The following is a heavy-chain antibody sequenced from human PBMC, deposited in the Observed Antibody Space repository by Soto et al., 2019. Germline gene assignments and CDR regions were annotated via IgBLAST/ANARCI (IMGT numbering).Heavy chain of an antibody. CDR1: GASISSRDYY. CDR2: IDYNGVT. D-gene: IGHD2-2*01. CDR3: GRVMIGTSRHTDSDY. Sequence: LSLTCSAPGASISSRDYYWGWIRQTPGKGLEWIGNIDYNGVTYYNPSLKSRVTVSKDTSKNQFSLKVASVTAADTAIYYCGRVMIGTSRHTDSDYWGQGTQVTVSS. J-gene: IGHJ4*02. V-gene: IGHV4-39*01.